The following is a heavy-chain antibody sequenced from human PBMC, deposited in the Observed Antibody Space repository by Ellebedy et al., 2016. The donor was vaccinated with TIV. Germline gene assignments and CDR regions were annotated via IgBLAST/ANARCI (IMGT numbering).Heavy chain of an antibody. CDR2: MNPDSGNT. D-gene: IGHD1-26*01. Sequence: ASVKVSCXASGYTFTSYDINWVRQATGQGLEWMGWMNPDSGNTGYAQKLQGRVTMTRDTSISTAYMELSGLRSDDTAVYYCARDLGGDSISLRPVDYWGQGTLVAVSS. J-gene: IGHJ4*02. CDR1: GYTFTSYD. V-gene: IGHV1-8*01. CDR3: ARDLGGDSISLRPVDY.